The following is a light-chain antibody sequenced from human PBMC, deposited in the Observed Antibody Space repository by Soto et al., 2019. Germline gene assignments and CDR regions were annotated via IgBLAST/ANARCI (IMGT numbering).Light chain of an antibody. J-gene: IGKJ1*01. CDR3: QQYYSTPWT. Sequence: DLVSTQAPDSLAVSLGERATMNCKSGQSVLYSSNNKNYLAWYQQKPGQPPKLLIYWASTRESGVPDRFSGSGSGTDFTLTISSLQAEDVAVYYCQQYYSTPWTFGQGTKVDIK. CDR1: QSVLYSSNNKNY. V-gene: IGKV4-1*01. CDR2: WAS.